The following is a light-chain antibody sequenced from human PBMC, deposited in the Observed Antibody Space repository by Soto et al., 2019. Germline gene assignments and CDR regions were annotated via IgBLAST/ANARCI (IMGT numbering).Light chain of an antibody. CDR2: DAS. J-gene: IGKJ1*01. V-gene: IGKV3-15*01. CDR3: QQYYSWPRT. CDR1: QSVSTR. Sequence: EIVMTQSPATLSVSPGERATLSCRASQSVSTRLAWYKQKPGQAPSLLIYDASTRAAGSPAKFSGSGSETEFTLAISSLQSEDFAVYYCQQYYSWPRTFGQGTRWIS.